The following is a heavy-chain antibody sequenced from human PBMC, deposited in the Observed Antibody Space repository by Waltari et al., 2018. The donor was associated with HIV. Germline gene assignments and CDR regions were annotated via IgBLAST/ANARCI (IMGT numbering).Heavy chain of an antibody. V-gene: IGHV4-34*01. CDR2: ISHSGRT. CDR1: GGSFTGYY. Sequence: QVQLQPWGAGLLKPSETLSLTCAVYGGSFTGYYWTWVRQPPGKGLEWIGEISHSGRTNYNPSLKSRVTISLDASRNQFSLKLTSVTAADTAVFYCARCKKVAIVAAGNYNWFDPWGQGTLVTVSS. D-gene: IGHD2-15*01. CDR3: ARCKKVAIVAAGNYNWFDP. J-gene: IGHJ5*02.